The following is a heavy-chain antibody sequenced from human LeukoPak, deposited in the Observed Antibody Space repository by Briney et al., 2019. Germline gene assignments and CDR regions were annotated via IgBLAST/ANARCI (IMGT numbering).Heavy chain of an antibody. CDR2: IHGDGDNI. CDR3: ARAQVGAPTDL. V-gene: IGHV3-74*01. J-gene: IGHJ5*02. CDR1: GFPFTSYA. D-gene: IGHD1-26*01. Sequence: GGSLRLSCAASGFPFTSYAMYWVRQAPGKGLVWVARIHGDGDNISYADSVRGRFTISRDNAKDTLYLHMNSLRPEDTAVYYCARAQVGAPTDLWGQGTLVTVSS.